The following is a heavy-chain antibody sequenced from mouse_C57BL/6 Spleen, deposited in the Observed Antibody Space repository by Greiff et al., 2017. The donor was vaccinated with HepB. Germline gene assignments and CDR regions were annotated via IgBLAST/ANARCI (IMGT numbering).Heavy chain of an antibody. D-gene: IGHD1-1*01. V-gene: IGHV3-6*01. CDR3: ARGITTVVDYFDY. CDR1: GYSITSGYY. Sequence: EVQRVESGPGLVKPSQSLSLTCSVTGYSITSGYYWNWIRQFPGNQLELMGYISYDGSNNYNPSLKNRISITRDTSKNQFFLKLNSVTTEDTATYYCARGITTVVDYFDYWGQGTTLTVSS. J-gene: IGHJ2*01. CDR2: ISYDGSN.